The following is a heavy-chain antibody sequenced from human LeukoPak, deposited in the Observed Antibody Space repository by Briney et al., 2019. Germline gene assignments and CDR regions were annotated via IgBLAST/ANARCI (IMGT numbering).Heavy chain of an antibody. V-gene: IGHV3-9*01. Sequence: GGSLRLSCAASGFTFDDYAMHWVRQAPGKGLEWVSGISWNSGSIDYADSVKGRFTISRDNAKNSLYLQMNSLRAEDTALYYCAKGSSVVPAAMGHYFDYWGQGTLVTVSS. J-gene: IGHJ4*02. CDR1: GFTFDDYA. D-gene: IGHD2-2*01. CDR3: AKGSSVVPAAMGHYFDY. CDR2: ISWNSGSI.